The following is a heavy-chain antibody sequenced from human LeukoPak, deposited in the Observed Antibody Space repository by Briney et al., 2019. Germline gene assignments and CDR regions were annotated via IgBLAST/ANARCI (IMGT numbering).Heavy chain of an antibody. J-gene: IGHJ6*03. D-gene: IGHD3-3*01. V-gene: IGHV1-8*03. CDR3: VAGYYDFWSGYSPMDV. CDR2: MNPNSGNT. CDR1: GYTFTSYD. Sequence: ASVKVSCKASGYTFTSYDINWVRQATGQGLEWMGWMNPNSGNTGYAQKFQGRVTITRNTSISTAYMELSSLRSEDTAVYYCVAGYYDFWSGYSPMDVWGKGTTVTVSS.